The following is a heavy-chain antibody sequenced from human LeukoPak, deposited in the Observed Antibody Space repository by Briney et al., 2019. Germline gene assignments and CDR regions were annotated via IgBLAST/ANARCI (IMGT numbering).Heavy chain of an antibody. V-gene: IGHV1-8*02. CDR1: GYTFTDYY. CDR2: MNPNSGNT. D-gene: IGHD1-26*01. CDR3: ARPKFRRGSYFAFDI. J-gene: IGHJ3*02. Sequence: ASVKVSCKASGYTFTDYYMYWVRQATGQGLEWMGWMNPNSGNTGYAQKFQGRVTMTRNTSISTAYMELSSLRSEDTAVYYCARPKFRRGSYFAFDIWGQGTMVTVSS.